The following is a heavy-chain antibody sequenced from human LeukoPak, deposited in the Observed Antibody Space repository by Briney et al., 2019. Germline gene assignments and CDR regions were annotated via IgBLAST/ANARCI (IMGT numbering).Heavy chain of an antibody. D-gene: IGHD3-3*01. CDR1: EFTVSSNY. Sequence: PGGSLRLSCAASEFTVSSNYMSWVRQAPGKGLEWVSVIYSGGSTYYADSVKGRFTISRDNSKNTLYLQMGSLRAEDMAVYYCARGEAIFGVVITSYYFDYWGQGTLVTVSS. CDR3: ARGEAIFGVVITSYYFDY. CDR2: IYSGGST. V-gene: IGHV3-66*01. J-gene: IGHJ4*02.